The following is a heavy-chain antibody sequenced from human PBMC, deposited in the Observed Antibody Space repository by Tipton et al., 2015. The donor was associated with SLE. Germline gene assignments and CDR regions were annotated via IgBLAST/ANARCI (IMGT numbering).Heavy chain of an antibody. J-gene: IGHJ1*01. CDR2: ISGSGGST. CDR3: AKDQGVVAATPRDAEYFQH. V-gene: IGHV3-23*01. Sequence: SLRLSCAASGFTFSSYEMNWVRQAPGKGLEWVSAISGSGGSTYYADSVKGRFTISRDNSKNTLYLQMNSLRAEDTAVYYCAKDQGVVAATPRDAEYFQHWGQGTLVTVSS. D-gene: IGHD2-15*01. CDR1: GFTFSSYE.